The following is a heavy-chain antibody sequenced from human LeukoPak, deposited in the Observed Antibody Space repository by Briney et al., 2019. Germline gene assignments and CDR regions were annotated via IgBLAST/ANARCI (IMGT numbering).Heavy chain of an antibody. CDR1: GGSISSSSYY. CDR3: ASPSEWNGYAFDI. D-gene: IGHD1-1*01. Sequence: SETLSLTCTVSGGSISSSSYYWGWIRQPPGKGLEWIGSIYYSGSTYYNPSLKSRVTISVDTSKNQFSLKLSSVTAADTAVYYCASPSEWNGYAFDIWGQGTMVTVSS. J-gene: IGHJ3*02. V-gene: IGHV4-39*07. CDR2: IYYSGST.